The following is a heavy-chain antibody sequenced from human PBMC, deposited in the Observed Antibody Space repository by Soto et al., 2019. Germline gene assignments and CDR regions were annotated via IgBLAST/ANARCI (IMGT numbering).Heavy chain of an antibody. CDR1: GASISSGDYY. CDR3: ARSGTNTDLWSGYSSSYYYAMDV. CDR2: IYYSGST. Sequence: SETLSLTCTVSGASISSGDYYWSWIRQPPGKGLEWIGFIYYSGSTYYNPSLKSRLTISIDTSKNEFSLRLTSVTATDTAVDYCARSGTNTDLWSGYSSSYYYAMDVWRQVTTVIV. V-gene: IGHV4-30-4*01. J-gene: IGHJ6*01. D-gene: IGHD3-3*01.